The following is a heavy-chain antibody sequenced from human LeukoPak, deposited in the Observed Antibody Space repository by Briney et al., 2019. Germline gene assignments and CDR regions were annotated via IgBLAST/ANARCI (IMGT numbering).Heavy chain of an antibody. CDR2: IRQDGSEK. CDR3: ARGKGYFDP. V-gene: IGHV3-7*01. CDR1: GFTFSTYW. Sequence: GGSLRLSCAASGFTFSTYWMSWVRQTPRKGLEGVANIRQDGSEKYYVDSVKGRFTISRDNAKNSLYLQMNSLRGEDTAVYYCARGKGYFDPWGQGTLVTVSS. D-gene: IGHD5-12*01. J-gene: IGHJ5*02.